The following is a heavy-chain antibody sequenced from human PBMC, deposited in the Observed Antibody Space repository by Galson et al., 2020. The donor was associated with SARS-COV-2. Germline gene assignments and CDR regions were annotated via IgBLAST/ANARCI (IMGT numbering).Heavy chain of an antibody. CDR1: GFTFSDYA. D-gene: IGHD3-10*01. Sequence: GGSLRLSCAASGFTFSDYALHWVRQAPGKGLEWVAVMSSNGVTKLYADSVKGRFTVSRDVSKNSLFLQMNSLRTEDTAVYYCAKDYNQDLIHYFDSWGQGTLVTVSS. V-gene: IGHV3-30*18. J-gene: IGHJ4*02. CDR2: MSSNGVTK. CDR3: AKDYNQDLIHYFDS.